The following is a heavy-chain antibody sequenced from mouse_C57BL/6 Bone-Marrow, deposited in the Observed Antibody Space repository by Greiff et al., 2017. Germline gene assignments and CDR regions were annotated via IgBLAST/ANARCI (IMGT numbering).Heavy chain of an antibody. CDR2: IWRGGST. Sequence: VQLQQSGPGLVQPSQSLSITCTVSGFSLTSYGVHWVRQSPGKGLEWLGVIWRGGSTDYNAAFMSRLSITKDNSKSQIFFKMNSMQADDTAINYCAKNGLYYYAMDYWGQGTSVTVSS. V-gene: IGHV2-5*01. J-gene: IGHJ4*01. CDR3: AKNGLYYYAMDY. D-gene: IGHD3-1*01. CDR1: GFSLTSYG.